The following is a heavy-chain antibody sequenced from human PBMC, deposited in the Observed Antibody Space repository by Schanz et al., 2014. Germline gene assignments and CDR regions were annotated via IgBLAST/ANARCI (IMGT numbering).Heavy chain of an antibody. J-gene: IGHJ4*02. D-gene: IGHD6-13*01. V-gene: IGHV1-18*01. CDR1: GYTFTSYG. Sequence: QVQLVQSGAEVKKPGASVKVSCKASGYTFTSYGISWVRQAPGQGLEWMGWISPYNGDTNYALKLQGRVTMTTDTSTGTVYMELSSLRSEDTAVYYCARDGVDAAAGGNYWGQGTLVTVSS. CDR3: ARDGVDAAAGGNY. CDR2: ISPYNGDT.